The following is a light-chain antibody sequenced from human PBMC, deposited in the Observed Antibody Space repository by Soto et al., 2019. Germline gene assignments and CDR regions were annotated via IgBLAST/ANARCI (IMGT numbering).Light chain of an antibody. CDR3: QQYDNYRA. CDR1: QSISRW. Sequence: DIQMTQSPSTLSSSLGDSVTITCRASQSISRWLAWYQQKPGKAPKLLIYDASTLESGVQSRFSGSGSGTEFTLAIRSLQPDDFATYYCQQYDNYRAFGQGTKVDIK. CDR2: DAS. V-gene: IGKV1-5*01. J-gene: IGKJ1*01.